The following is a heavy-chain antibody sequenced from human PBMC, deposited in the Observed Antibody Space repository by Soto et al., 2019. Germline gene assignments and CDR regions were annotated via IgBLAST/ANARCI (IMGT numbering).Heavy chain of an antibody. J-gene: IGHJ6*03. CDR3: TKGAVVVAASSYYMDV. CDR2: ISGGGTVT. CDR1: GFTFSSYA. V-gene: IGHV3-23*01. D-gene: IGHD2-15*01. Sequence: GGSLRLSCAASGFTFSSYAMRWVRQAPGKGLEWVSAISGGGTVTYYADSVKGRFTISRDNSKNTLYLQMNSLRVEDTAVYYCTKGAVVVAASSYYMDVWGKGTTVTVS.